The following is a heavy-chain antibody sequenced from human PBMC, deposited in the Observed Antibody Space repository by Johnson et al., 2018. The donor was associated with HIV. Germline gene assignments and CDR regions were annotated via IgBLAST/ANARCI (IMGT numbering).Heavy chain of an antibody. V-gene: IGHV3-11*04. Sequence: QVQLVESGGGLVKPGGSLRLSCAASGFTFSDYYMSWIRQAPGKGLAWVSYISESGTTIYFADSVKGRFTISRDNAKNSLYMQMNSLRAEDTAVYFCARVTKYYFDSSVDAFDIWGQGTVVTVSS. CDR3: ARVTKYYFDSSVDAFDI. CDR1: GFTFSDYY. D-gene: IGHD3-22*01. J-gene: IGHJ3*02. CDR2: ISESGTTI.